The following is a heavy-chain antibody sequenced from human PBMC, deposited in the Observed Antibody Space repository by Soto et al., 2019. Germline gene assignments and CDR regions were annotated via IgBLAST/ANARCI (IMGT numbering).Heavy chain of an antibody. V-gene: IGHV3-48*04. Sequence: EVQLVESGGGLVQPGGSLRLSCAASGFKLSDYSMNWVRQAPGKGLEWVAYISRSNSTTYYAASVRGRFTISRDNAKNVLFLQLNSLRAEDTAVYYCARDTNHYDWLDYWGQGTLVTVSS. J-gene: IGHJ4*02. D-gene: IGHD5-12*01. CDR1: GFKLSDYS. CDR2: ISRSNSTT. CDR3: ARDTNHYDWLDY.